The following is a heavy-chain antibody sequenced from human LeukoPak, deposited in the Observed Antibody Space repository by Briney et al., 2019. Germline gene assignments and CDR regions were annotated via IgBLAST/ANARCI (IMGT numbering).Heavy chain of an antibody. D-gene: IGHD3-9*01. Sequence: QSGGSLRLSCAASGFTSSSYAMHWVRQAPGKGLEWVAVISYDGSNKYYADSVKGRFAISRDDSKNTLYLQMNSLRAEDTAVYYCAKDSFLQYYDILTGYDYWGQGTLVTVSS. J-gene: IGHJ4*02. V-gene: IGHV3-30*07. CDR3: AKDSFLQYYDILTGYDY. CDR1: GFTSSSYA. CDR2: ISYDGSNK.